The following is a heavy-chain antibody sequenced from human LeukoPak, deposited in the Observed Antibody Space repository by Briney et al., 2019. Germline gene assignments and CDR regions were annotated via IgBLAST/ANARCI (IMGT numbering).Heavy chain of an antibody. CDR1: GFTFSGSA. Sequence: GGSLRLSCAASGFTFSGSAMHWVRQASGKGLEWVGRIRSKANSYATAYAASVKGRFTISRDDSKNTAYLQMNSLKTEDTAVYYCTGECSGGGCYSADFWGQGTLVTVSS. CDR2: IRSKANSYAT. V-gene: IGHV3-73*01. CDR3: TGECSGGGCYSADF. J-gene: IGHJ4*02. D-gene: IGHD2-15*01.